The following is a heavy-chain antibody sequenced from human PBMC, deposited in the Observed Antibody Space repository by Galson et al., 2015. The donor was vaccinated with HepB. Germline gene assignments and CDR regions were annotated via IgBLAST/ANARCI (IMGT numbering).Heavy chain of an antibody. CDR1: GGSISSSNW. D-gene: IGHD4-23*01. CDR2: IYHSGST. CDR3: AREKAADGKGGRGNSGPMTN. Sequence: SETLSLTCAVSGGSISSSNWWSWVRQPPGRGLEWIGEIYHSGSTNYNPSLKSRVTISVDKSKNQFSLKLSSVTAADTAVYYCAREKAADGKGGRGNSGPMTNWGQGTLVTVSS. V-gene: IGHV4-4*02. J-gene: IGHJ4*02.